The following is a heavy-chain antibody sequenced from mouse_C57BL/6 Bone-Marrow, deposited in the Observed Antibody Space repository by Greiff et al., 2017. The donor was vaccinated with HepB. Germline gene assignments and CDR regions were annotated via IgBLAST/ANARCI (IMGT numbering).Heavy chain of an antibody. D-gene: IGHD1-1*01. J-gene: IGHJ2*01. V-gene: IGHV1-50*01. Sequence: QVQLQQPGAELVKPGASVKLSCKASGYTFTSYWMQWVKQRPGQGLEWIGEIDPSDSYTNYNQKFKGKATLTVDTSSSTAYMQLSSLTAEDSAVYYCARDDYGSSYAGGYWGQGTTLTVSS. CDR1: GYTFTSYW. CDR2: IDPSDSYT. CDR3: ARDDYGSSYAGGY.